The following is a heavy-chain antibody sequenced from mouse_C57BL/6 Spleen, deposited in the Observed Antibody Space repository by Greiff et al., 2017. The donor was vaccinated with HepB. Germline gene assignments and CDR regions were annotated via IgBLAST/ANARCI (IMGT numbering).Heavy chain of an antibody. V-gene: IGHV1-19*01. D-gene: IGHD1-1*01. CDR3: AREGGGSSYDYAMDY. CDR2: INPYNGGT. J-gene: IGHJ4*01. Sequence: EVKLVESGPVLVKPGASVKMSCKASGYTFTDYYMNWVKQSHGKSLEWIGVINPYNGGTSYNQKFKGKATLTVDKSSSTAYMELNSLTSEDSAVYYCAREGGGSSYDYAMDYWGQGTSVTVSS. CDR1: GYTFTDYY.